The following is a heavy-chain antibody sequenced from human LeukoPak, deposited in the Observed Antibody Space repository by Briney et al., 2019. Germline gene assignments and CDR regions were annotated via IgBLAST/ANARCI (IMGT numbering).Heavy chain of an antibody. CDR2: ISAYNGNT. CDR3: ARVGYSSSLTYYYYMDV. Sequence: ASVKVSCKASGYTFTSYGISWVRQAPGQGLEWMGWISAYNGNTNYAQKLQGRVTMTTDTSTSTAYMELRSLRSDDTAVYYCARVGYSSSLTYYYYMDVWGKGTTVTISS. V-gene: IGHV1-18*01. J-gene: IGHJ6*03. D-gene: IGHD6-13*01. CDR1: GYTFTSYG.